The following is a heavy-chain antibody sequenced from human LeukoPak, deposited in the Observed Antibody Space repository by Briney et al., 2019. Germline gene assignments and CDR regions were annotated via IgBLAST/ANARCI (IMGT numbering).Heavy chain of an antibody. CDR1: GFTFSIYW. CDR2: TSYDGTKK. J-gene: IGHJ4*02. D-gene: IGHD5-24*01. Sequence: GGSLRLSCAASGFTFSIYWMSWVRQAPGKGLEWVAVTSYDGTKKYYADSVKGRFTISRDNSKNTLYLQMNSLRAEDTAVYYCARDPSRIIEMATIGYWGQGTLVTVSS. CDR3: ARDPSRIIEMATIGY. V-gene: IGHV3-30-3*01.